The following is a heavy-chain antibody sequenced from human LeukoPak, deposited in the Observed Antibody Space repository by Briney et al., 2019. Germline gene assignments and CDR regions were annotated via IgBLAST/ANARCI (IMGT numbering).Heavy chain of an antibody. V-gene: IGHV1-18*01. CDR3: ATKGPNYYDSSGFYYWYFDL. J-gene: IGHJ2*01. CDR1: NYTFTSYC. Sequence: ASVKVSCKASNYTFTSYCISWVRQAPGQGLEWMAWINAYNGDTNYAQKLQGRVSMTTDTSTSIAYMELRSLRSDDTAVYYCATKGPNYYDSSGFYYWYFDLWGRGTLVTVSS. D-gene: IGHD3-22*01. CDR2: INAYNGDT.